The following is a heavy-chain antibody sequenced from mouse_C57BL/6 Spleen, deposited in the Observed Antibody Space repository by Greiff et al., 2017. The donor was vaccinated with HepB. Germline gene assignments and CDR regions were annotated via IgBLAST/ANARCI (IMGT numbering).Heavy chain of an antibody. Sequence: VKLVESGAELVRPGASVTLSCKASGYTFTDYEMHWVKQTPVHGLEWIGAIDPETGGTAYNQKFKGKAILTADKSSSTAYMELRSLTSEDSAVYYCTSYGSSSSWFAYWGQGTLVTVSA. V-gene: IGHV1-15*01. D-gene: IGHD1-1*01. CDR3: TSYGSSSSWFAY. CDR1: GYTFTDYE. CDR2: IDPETGGT. J-gene: IGHJ3*01.